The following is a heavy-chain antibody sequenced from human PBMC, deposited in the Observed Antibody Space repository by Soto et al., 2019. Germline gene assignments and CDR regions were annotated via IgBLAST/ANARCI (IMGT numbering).Heavy chain of an antibody. J-gene: IGHJ5*02. V-gene: IGHV1-69*02. CDR1: GGTFSSYT. CDR3: AYSYCGGDCYWRWFDP. D-gene: IGHD2-21*02. CDR2: IIPILGIA. Sequence: QVQLVQSGAEVKKPGSSVKVSCKASGGTFSSYTISWVRQAPGQGLEWMGRIIPILGIANYAQKFQGRVTITADNSTSTAYMELSSLRSEDTAVYYCAYSYCGGDCYWRWFDPWGQGTLVTVSS.